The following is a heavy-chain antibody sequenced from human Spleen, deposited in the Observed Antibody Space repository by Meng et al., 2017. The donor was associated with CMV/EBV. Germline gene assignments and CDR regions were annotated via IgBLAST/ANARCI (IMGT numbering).Heavy chain of an antibody. CDR3: TSDNGKSDCDY. J-gene: IGHJ4*02. V-gene: IGHV3-15*07. CDR2: ILPFAEGGTT. CDR1: CFLFTVSY. Sequence: SCFLFTVSYVTWVRQAPGKGLEWVGRILPFAEGGTTDYIAPVKGRFTISSDDSENTVYLHMNSLKTEDTALYYCTSDNGKSDCDYWGQGTLVTVSS.